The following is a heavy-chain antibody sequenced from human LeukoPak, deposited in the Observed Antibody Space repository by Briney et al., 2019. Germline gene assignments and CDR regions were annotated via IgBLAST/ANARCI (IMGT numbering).Heavy chain of an antibody. CDR3: ARDTSGYAGIFDY. CDR2: IGSSS. Sequence: PGGSLRLSCEASGFTFNTYTMNWVRQAPGKGLEWVSSIGSSSNYADSVKGRFTISRDNAKKSLYLQMNSLGAEDTAVYYCARDTSGYAGIFDYWGQGSLVTVSS. CDR1: GFTFNTYT. D-gene: IGHD5-12*01. J-gene: IGHJ4*02. V-gene: IGHV3-21*01.